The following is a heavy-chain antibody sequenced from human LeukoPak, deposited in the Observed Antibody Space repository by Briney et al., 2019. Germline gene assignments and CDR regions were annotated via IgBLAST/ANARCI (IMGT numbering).Heavy chain of an antibody. V-gene: IGHV1-24*01. D-gene: IGHD1/OR15-1a*01. CDR3: ATRTWVDY. J-gene: IGHJ4*02. CDR1: GYTFTSYY. Sequence: ASVKVSCKASGYTFTSYYMNWVRQAPGQGLEGMGGFDPEDGETIYAQKFQGRVTMTEDTSTGTAYMELSSLRSDDTAVYYCATRTWVDYWGEGSLLTVSS. CDR2: FDPEDGET.